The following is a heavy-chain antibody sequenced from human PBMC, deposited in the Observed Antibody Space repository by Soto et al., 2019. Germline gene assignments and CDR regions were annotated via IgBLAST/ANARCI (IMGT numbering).Heavy chain of an antibody. Sequence: ASVKVSCKASGYTLTSYYMHWVRQAPGQGLEWMGIINPSGGSTSYAQKFQGRVTMTRDTSTSTVYMELSSLRSEDTAVYYCARGPEGLYYYYGMDVWGQGTTVTVSS. CDR2: INPSGGST. CDR3: ARGPEGLYYYYGMDV. CDR1: GYTLTSYY. J-gene: IGHJ6*02. V-gene: IGHV1-46*01.